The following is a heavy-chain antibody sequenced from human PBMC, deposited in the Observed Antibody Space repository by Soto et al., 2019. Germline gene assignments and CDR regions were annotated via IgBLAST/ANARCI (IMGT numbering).Heavy chain of an antibody. D-gene: IGHD4-17*01. CDR1: GFTFSSYS. CDR2: ISSSSSTI. CDR3: ARENYGDYLNWFDP. J-gene: IGHJ5*02. Sequence: EVQLVESGGGLVQPGGSLRLSCAASGFTFSSYSMNWVRQAPGKGLEWVSYISSSSSTIYYADSVKGRFTISRDNAKNSLYLQRNSLRYEDTAVYYWARENYGDYLNWFDPWGQGTLVTVSS. V-gene: IGHV3-48*02.